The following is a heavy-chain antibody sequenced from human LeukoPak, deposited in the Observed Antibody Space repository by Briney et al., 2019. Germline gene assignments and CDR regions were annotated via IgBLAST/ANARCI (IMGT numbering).Heavy chain of an antibody. CDR1: GFTFSSYA. J-gene: IGHJ4*02. CDR3: AHIHDYGGSGY. CDR2: ISGSGGST. D-gene: IGHD4-23*01. V-gene: IGHV3-23*01. Sequence: GGSLRLSCAASGFTFSSYAMSWVRQAPGKGLEWVSAISGSGGSTYYADSVKGRFTISRDNSKNTLYLQMNSLRAEDTAVYYCAHIHDYGGSGYWGQGTLVTVSS.